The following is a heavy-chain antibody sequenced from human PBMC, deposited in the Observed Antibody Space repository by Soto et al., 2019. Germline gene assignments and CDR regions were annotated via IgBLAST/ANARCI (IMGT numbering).Heavy chain of an antibody. CDR3: ARPSAYCGGDCPGNHDAFDI. CDR2: ISSSSSYI. CDR1: GFTFSSYS. J-gene: IGHJ3*02. D-gene: IGHD2-21*01. Sequence: PGGSLRLSCAASGFTFSSYSMNWVRQAPGKGLEWVSSISSSSSYIYYADSVKGRFTISRDNAKNSLYLQMNSLRAEDTAVYYCARPSAYCGGDCPGNHDAFDIWGQGTMVTVSS. V-gene: IGHV3-21*01.